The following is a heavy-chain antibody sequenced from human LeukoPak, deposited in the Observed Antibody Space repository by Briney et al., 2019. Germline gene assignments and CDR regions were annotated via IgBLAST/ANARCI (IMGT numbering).Heavy chain of an antibody. Sequence: SQTLSLTCTVSGGSISSGGYYWSWIRQHPGKGLEWIGYIYYSGSTYYNPSLKSRVTISVDTSKNQFSLKLSSVTAADTAVYYCARDAPYCSGGSCSLLDAFDIWGQGTMVTVSS. D-gene: IGHD2-15*01. CDR1: GGSISSGGYY. CDR3: ARDAPYCSGGSCSLLDAFDI. J-gene: IGHJ3*02. V-gene: IGHV4-31*03. CDR2: IYYSGST.